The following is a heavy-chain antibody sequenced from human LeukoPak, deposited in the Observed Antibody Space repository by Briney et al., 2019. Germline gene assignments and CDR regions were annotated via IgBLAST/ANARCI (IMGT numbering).Heavy chain of an antibody. CDR2: IYPGDSDT. J-gene: IGHJ5*02. CDR1: GYSFTTYF. V-gene: IGHV5-51*01. Sequence: GESLKISCKASGYSFTTYFLVWVRQMPGKGLEWMGIIYPGDSDTRYSPSFQGQVTISADKSISTAYLQWSSLKASDTAMYYCAIAVAGLCWFDPWGKGTLVTVSS. CDR3: AIAVAGLCWFDP. D-gene: IGHD6-19*01.